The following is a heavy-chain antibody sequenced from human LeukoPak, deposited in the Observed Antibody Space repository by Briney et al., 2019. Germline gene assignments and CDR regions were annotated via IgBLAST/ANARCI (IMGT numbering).Heavy chain of an antibody. Sequence: HPGGSLRLSCSASGFTFSSYAMHWVRQAPGKGLEYVSAISSNGGSTYYADSVKGRFTISRDNSKSTLYLQMSSLRAEDTAVYYCVSSRVRGAAYGMDVWGKGTTVTVSS. D-gene: IGHD3-10*01. CDR2: ISSNGGST. CDR1: GFTFSSYA. J-gene: IGHJ6*04. V-gene: IGHV3-64D*06. CDR3: VSSRVRGAAYGMDV.